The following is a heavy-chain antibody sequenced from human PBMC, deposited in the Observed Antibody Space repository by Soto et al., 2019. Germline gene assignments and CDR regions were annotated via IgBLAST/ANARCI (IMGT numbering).Heavy chain of an antibody. CDR1: GFTFSSYS. CDR3: ARFRITMVRGVTYFDY. D-gene: IGHD3-10*01. J-gene: IGHJ4*02. CDR2: ISSSSSYI. Sequence: EVQLVESGGGLVKPGGSLRLSCEASGFTFSSYSMNWVRQAPGKGLEWVSSISSSSSYIYYADSVKGRFTISRDNAKNSLYLQMNSLRAEDTAVYYCARFRITMVRGVTYFDYWGQGTLVTVSS. V-gene: IGHV3-21*01.